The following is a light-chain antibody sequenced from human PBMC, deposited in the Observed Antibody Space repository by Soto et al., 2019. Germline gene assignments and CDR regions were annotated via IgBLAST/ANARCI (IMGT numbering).Light chain of an antibody. V-gene: IGLV1-47*02. CDR2: RND. Sequence: QSVLTQPPSASGTPGQRVTISCSGSSSNIANNYVYWYQQLPGTAPKLLIYRNDQRPSGVPDRFSASKSGASASLAISGLQSEDEADYYCSSFTSSSTLPYVFGTGTKLTVL. J-gene: IGLJ1*01. CDR1: SSNIANNY. CDR3: SSFTSSSTLPYV.